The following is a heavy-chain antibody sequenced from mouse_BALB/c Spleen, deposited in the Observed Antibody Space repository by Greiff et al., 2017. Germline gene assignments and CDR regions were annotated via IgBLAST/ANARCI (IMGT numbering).Heavy chain of an antibody. J-gene: IGHJ3*01. V-gene: IGHV5-6*01. CDR1: GFTFSSYG. Sequence: EVKLVESGGDLVKPGGSLKLSCAASGFTFSSYGMSWVRQTPDKRLEWVATISSGGSYTYYPDSVKGRFTISRDNAKNTLYLQMSSLKSEDTAMYYCARQGYGNYRFAYWGQGTLVTVSA. CDR2: ISSGGSYT. D-gene: IGHD2-10*02. CDR3: ARQGYGNYRFAY.